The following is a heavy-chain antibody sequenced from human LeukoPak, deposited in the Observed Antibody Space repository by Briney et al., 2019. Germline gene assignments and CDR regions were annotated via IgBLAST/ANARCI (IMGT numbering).Heavy chain of an antibody. J-gene: IGHJ6*04. CDR3: VRGSGPTVAYYRTDV. Sequence: GGSLRLSCRGSGFSFSSYSMNWVRQAPGKGLEWVSFITLSSSEIFYADSVRGRFSISRDNAQNSVFLQMSSLRAEDTAVYYCVRGSGPTVAYYRTDVWGTGTTVSVSS. CDR1: GFSFSSYS. V-gene: IGHV3-21*05. CDR2: ITLSSSEI. D-gene: IGHD4-11*01.